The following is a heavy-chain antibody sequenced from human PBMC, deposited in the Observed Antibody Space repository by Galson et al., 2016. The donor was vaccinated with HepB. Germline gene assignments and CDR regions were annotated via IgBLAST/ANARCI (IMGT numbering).Heavy chain of an antibody. CDR2: IKQDGSEK. D-gene: IGHD3-3*01. J-gene: IGHJ6*04. CDR3: ARSGIYDFWSGYYKKSYYYQDCLDV. Sequence: SLRLSCAASRFTFSRFWISWVRQAPGKGLEWVANIKQDGSEKYYVDSVKGRFTISRDNAKNSLFLQMNSLRAEDTAVYYCARSGIYDFWSGYYKKSYYYQDCLDVWGKGTTVTVSS. V-gene: IGHV3-7*01. CDR1: RFTFSRFW.